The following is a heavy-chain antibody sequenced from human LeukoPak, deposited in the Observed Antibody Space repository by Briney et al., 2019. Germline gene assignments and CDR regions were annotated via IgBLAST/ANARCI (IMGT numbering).Heavy chain of an antibody. D-gene: IGHD3-16*02. CDR1: GGSFSGYY. J-gene: IGHJ4*02. CDR2: INHSGST. CDR3: ARKKQPLGGVIVRRRYFDY. V-gene: IGHV4-34*01. Sequence: SETLSLTCAVYGGSFSGYYWSWIRQPPGKGLEWIGEINHSGSTNYNPSLKSRVTISVDTSKNQFSLKLSSVTAADTAVYYCARKKQPLGGVIVRRRYFDYWGQGTLVTVSS.